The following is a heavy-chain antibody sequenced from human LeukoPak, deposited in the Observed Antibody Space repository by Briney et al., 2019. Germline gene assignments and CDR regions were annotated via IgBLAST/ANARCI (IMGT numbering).Heavy chain of an antibody. CDR1: GGSISSYY. J-gene: IGHJ5*02. CDR2: IYTSGST. Sequence: SETLSLTCTVSGGSISSYYWGWIRQPAGKGLEWIGRIYTSGSTNYNPSLKSRVTMSVDTSKNQFSLKLSSVTAADTAVYYCARDVGVGYCSSTSCYFWFDPWGQGTLVTVSS. CDR3: ARDVGVGYCSSTSCYFWFDP. V-gene: IGHV4-4*07. D-gene: IGHD2-2*01.